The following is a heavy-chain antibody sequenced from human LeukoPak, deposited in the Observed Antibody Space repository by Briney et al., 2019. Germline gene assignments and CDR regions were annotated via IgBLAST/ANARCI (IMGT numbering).Heavy chain of an antibody. Sequence: PSETLSLTCAVYGGSFRGYYWSWIRQPPGKGLEWIGEINHSGSTNYNPSLKSRGTISVDTSKNQFSMNLSSVTAAVTPLDYGARSQEPGRGEALDIWGQGTMVTVSS. CDR1: GGSFRGYY. V-gene: IGHV4-34*01. CDR3: ARSQEPGRGEALDI. D-gene: IGHD3-10*01. CDR2: INHSGST. J-gene: IGHJ3*02.